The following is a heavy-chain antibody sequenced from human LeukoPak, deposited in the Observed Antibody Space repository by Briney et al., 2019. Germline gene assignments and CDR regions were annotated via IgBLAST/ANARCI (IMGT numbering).Heavy chain of an antibody. V-gene: IGHV3-21*01. CDR1: GFTFSSYS. CDR2: ISSSSSYI. Sequence: GGSLRLSCAASGFTFSSYSMNWVRQAPGKGLEWVSSISSSSSYIYYADSVKGRFTISRDNAKNSLYLQMNSLRAEDTAVYYCARDFTTYYYGSRSYYPGAFDYWGQGTLVTVSS. D-gene: IGHD3-10*01. CDR3: ARDFTTYYYGSRSYYPGAFDY. J-gene: IGHJ4*02.